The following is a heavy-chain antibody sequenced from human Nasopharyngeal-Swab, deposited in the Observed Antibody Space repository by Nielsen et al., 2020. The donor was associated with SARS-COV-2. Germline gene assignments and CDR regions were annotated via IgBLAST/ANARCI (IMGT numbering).Heavy chain of an antibody. Sequence: GGSLRLSCEASGFTISRYGMHWVRQAPGKGLEWVTFISYDGSVKYYADSVKVRFTISTDVSNNTLYLQMNSLRVEDTAIYYCTKGAQLGDYWGQGTLVTVSS. J-gene: IGHJ4*02. D-gene: IGHD6-13*01. CDR3: TKGAQLGDY. V-gene: IGHV3-30*18. CDR1: GFTISRYG. CDR2: ISYDGSVK.